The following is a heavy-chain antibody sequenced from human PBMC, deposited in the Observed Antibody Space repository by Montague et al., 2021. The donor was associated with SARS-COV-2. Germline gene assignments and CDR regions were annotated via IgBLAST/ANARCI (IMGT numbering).Heavy chain of an antibody. CDR3: AKGMDRMVQGIIIWKNGDYFDY. D-gene: IGHD3-10*01. CDR2: ISGGVGNT. Sequence: SLRLSCAASGFTFSAYAMNWVRQAPGRGLEWVAGISGGVGNTYYADSVKGRFTISRDNSKKALYLQLNTLRPEDTAVYYCAKGMDRMVQGIIIWKNGDYFDYWGQGTLVAASS. V-gene: IGHV3-23*01. CDR1: GFTFSAYA. J-gene: IGHJ4*02.